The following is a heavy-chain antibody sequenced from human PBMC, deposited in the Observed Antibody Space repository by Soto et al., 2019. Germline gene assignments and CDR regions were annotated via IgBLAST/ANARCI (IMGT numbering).Heavy chain of an antibody. CDR3: VRLIGNRWLEY. CDR2: TYYRSKWYS. CDR1: GDSVSSDSVT. D-gene: IGHD2-8*01. V-gene: IGHV6-1*01. J-gene: IGHJ5*01. Sequence: PSQTLSLTCAISGDSVSSDSVTWNWIRQSPSRGLEWLGRTYYRSKWYSDYALSVKSRVTINADMSKNQVSLQLNSVTPEDSAVYYCVRLIGNRWLEYWGQATLATVSS.